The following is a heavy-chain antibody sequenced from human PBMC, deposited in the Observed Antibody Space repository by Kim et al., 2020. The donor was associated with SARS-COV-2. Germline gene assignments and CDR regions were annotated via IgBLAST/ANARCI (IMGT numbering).Heavy chain of an antibody. Sequence: SQTLSLTCAISGDSVTSYSAAWNWIRLSPSRGLEWLGRTYCRSNCYNDYAPSVKSRITINPDTSKNQFFLQLNSVTPEDTAVYSWARGTSSWIDYWGQGSLVTVSS. D-gene: IGHD6-13*01. CDR3: ARGTSSWIDY. V-gene: IGHV6-1*01. J-gene: IGHJ4*02. CDR1: GDSVTSYSAA. CDR2: TYCRSNCYN.